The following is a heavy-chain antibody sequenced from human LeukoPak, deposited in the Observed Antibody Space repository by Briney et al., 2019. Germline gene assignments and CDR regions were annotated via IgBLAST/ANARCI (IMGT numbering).Heavy chain of an antibody. D-gene: IGHD1-26*01. J-gene: IGHJ4*02. CDR2: INTDGTGT. V-gene: IGHV3-74*01. CDR3: ARVKSGSYYPIDY. Sequence: PGGSLRLSCAASGFTFSNYWMHWVRQTPGKGLVWVSRINTDGTGTSYADSVKGRFTISRDGAKNTLYLQMSGLRAEDTAVYYCARVKSGSYYPIDYWRQGTLVTVSS. CDR1: GFTFSNYW.